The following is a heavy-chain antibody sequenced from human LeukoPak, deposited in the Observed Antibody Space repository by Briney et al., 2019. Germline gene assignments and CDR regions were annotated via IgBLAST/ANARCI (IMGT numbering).Heavy chain of an antibody. V-gene: IGHV3-23*01. Sequence: GGSLRLSCAASELTFGSFSMSWVRQAPGKGLECVSAISGSGASTVYVDSVKGRFTISRDNSKNTVYLQMNSLRAEDTAVYYCAKASGPTNYFDYWGQGTLVTVSS. CDR3: AKASGPTNYFDY. D-gene: IGHD1-26*01. CDR2: ISGSGAST. J-gene: IGHJ4*02. CDR1: ELTFGSFS.